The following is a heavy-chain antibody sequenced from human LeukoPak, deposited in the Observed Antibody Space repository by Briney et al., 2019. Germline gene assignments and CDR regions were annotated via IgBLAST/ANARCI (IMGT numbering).Heavy chain of an antibody. D-gene: IGHD6-6*01. J-gene: IGHJ4*02. CDR2: INPNSGGT. CDR3: ARVGSSSPDLDY. V-gene: IGHV1-2*02. CDR1: GYTFTSYG. Sequence: ASVKVSCKASGYTFTSYGISWVRQAPGQGLEWMGWINPNSGGTNYAQKFQGRVTMTRDTSISTAYMELSRLRSDDTAVYYCARVGSSSPDLDYWGQGTLVTVSS.